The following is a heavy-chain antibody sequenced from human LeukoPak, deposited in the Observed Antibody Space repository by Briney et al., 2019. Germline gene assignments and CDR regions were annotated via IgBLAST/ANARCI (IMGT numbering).Heavy chain of an antibody. J-gene: IGHJ5*02. CDR2: INPNSGGT. Sequence: ASVKVSCKASGYTFTGYYMHWVRQAPGQGLEWMGWINPNSGGTNYAQKFQGRVTMTRDTSISTAYMELSRLRSGDTAVYYCARVGVNWLQSRGWFDPWGQGTLVTVSS. V-gene: IGHV1-2*02. D-gene: IGHD5-24*01. CDR1: GYTFTGYY. CDR3: ARVGVNWLQSRGWFDP.